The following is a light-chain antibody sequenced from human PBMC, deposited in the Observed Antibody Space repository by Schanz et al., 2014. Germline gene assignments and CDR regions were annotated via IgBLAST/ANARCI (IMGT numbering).Light chain of an antibody. CDR1: QSVSRNY. J-gene: IGKJ2*02. Sequence: EIVLTQSPGTLSLSPGERATLSCRASQSVSRNYLAWYQQKPGQAPRLLIYGASNRATGIPDRFSGSGSGTDFTLTISRLEPEDFAVFYCQQFGKLPWTFGQGTKLEIE. V-gene: IGKV3-20*01. CDR3: QQFGKLPWT. CDR2: GAS.